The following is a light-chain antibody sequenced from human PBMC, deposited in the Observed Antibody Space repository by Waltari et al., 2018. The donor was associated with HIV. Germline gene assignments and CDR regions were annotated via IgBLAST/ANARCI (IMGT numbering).Light chain of an antibody. CDR1: QTINNNY. V-gene: IGKV3-20*01. CDR3: QEYGRSLLT. CDR2: GAS. J-gene: IGKJ4*01. Sequence: DIMLTQSPGTLSLSPGERATLSCRASQTINNNYLAWYQQKPGQAPRLLIYGASSRATGIPGRFSGSGSGTDFTLTITRLEPEDFAVYYCQEYGRSLLTFGGGTKVEI.